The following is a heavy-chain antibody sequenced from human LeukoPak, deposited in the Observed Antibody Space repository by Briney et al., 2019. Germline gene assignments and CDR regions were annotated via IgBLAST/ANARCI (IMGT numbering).Heavy chain of an antibody. CDR2: IKSKTDGGTT. V-gene: IGHV3-15*01. CDR3: TTGLVSGSYSGFDY. D-gene: IGHD1-26*01. J-gene: IGHJ4*02. CDR1: GFTFSNAW. Sequence: GGSLRLSCAASGFTFSNAWMSWVRQAPGKGLEWVGRIKSKTDGGTTDYAAPVKGRFTISRDDSKNTLYLQMNSLKTEDTAVYYCTTGLVSGSYSGFDYWGQGTLVTVSS.